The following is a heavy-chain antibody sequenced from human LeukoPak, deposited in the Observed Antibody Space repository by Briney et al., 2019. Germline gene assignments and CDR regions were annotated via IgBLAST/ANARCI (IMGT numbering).Heavy chain of an antibody. CDR1: GFTFSSYA. V-gene: IGHV3-23*01. Sequence: PGGSLRLSCAASGFTFSSYAMGWVRQAPGKGLEWVSAITASGGNTYYADSVKGRFTISRDNSKNTLYLQVNSLRAEDTAVYYCAKGNGYSYGRYYLDHWGQGTLVTVSS. CDR2: ITASGGNT. J-gene: IGHJ4*02. CDR3: AKGNGYSYGRYYLDH. D-gene: IGHD5-18*01.